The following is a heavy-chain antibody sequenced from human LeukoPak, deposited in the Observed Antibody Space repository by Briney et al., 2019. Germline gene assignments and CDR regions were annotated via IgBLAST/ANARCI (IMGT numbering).Heavy chain of an antibody. CDR2: IYYSGST. CDR1: GGSISSYY. V-gene: IGHV4-59*01. CDR3: ARYYDILTGYNWFDP. J-gene: IGHJ5*02. D-gene: IGHD3-9*01. Sequence: PSETLSLTCTVSGGSISSYYWSWIRQPPGKGLEWIGYIYYSGSTNYNPSLKSRVTISVDTSKNQFSLKLSSVTAADTAVYYCARYYDILTGYNWFDPWGQGTLVTVPS.